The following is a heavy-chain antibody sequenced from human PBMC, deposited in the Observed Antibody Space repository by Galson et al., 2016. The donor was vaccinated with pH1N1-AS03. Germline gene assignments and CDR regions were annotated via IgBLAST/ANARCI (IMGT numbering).Heavy chain of an antibody. D-gene: IGHD3-22*01. CDR3: ARRSRDDGSGYYTDYDYFDL. V-gene: IGHV3-7*03. CDR2: IKHDGGEK. Sequence: LRLSCAASGFTFTNYLMTWVRQAPGKGLEWVANIKHDGGEKYYVDSVKGRFTISRDNAKNSLYLQMNSLRLEDTAVYFCARRSRDDGSGYYTDYDYFDLWGQGTPVTVSS. J-gene: IGHJ4*02. CDR1: GFTFTNYL.